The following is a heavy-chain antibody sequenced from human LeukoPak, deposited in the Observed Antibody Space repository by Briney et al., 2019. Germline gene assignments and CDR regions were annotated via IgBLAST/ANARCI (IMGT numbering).Heavy chain of an antibody. CDR1: GGSISSNY. CDR3: ARRGNWGFFDY. J-gene: IGHJ4*02. D-gene: IGHD7-27*01. V-gene: IGHV4-4*09. Sequence: PSETLSLTCTVSGGSISSNYWSWIRQPPGKRLEWIGYINTSGSTNYNPSLKSRVSISLDTSRNQFSLKLTSVTAADTAVYYCARRGNWGFFDYWGQGILVSVSS. CDR2: INTSGST.